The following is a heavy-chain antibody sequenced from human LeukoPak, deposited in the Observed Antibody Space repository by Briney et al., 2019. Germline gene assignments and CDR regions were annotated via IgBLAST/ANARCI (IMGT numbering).Heavy chain of an antibody. CDR1: GGSISGYY. CDR2: IYYNGIT. J-gene: IGHJ4*02. D-gene: IGHD5-12*01. V-gene: IGHV4-59*08. CDR3: ARHLYSGYDRVFDY. Sequence: SETLSLTCAVSGGSISGYYWIWIRQPPGKGLEWIGYIYYNGITNYNPSLKSRVTISVDTSKNQFSPKLSSVTAADTAMYYCARHLYSGYDRVFDYWGQGTLVTVSS.